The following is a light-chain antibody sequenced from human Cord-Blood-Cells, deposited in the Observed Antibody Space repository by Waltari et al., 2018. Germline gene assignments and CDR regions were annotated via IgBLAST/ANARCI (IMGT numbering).Light chain of an antibody. J-gene: IGLJ3*02. CDR2: EGS. Sequence: QSALTQPASVSGSPGQSITISCTGTSSGVGSYHLVSWYQPHTGKATKLMIYEGSKRHSGVSNRFSGSKSGNTASLTISGLQAEDEADYYCCSYAGSWVFGGGTKLTVL. CDR1: SSGVGSYHL. CDR3: CSYAGSWV. V-gene: IGLV2-23*01.